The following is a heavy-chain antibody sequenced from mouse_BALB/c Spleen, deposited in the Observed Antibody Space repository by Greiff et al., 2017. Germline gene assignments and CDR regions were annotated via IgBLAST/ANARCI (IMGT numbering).Heavy chain of an antibody. Sequence: EVQRVESGPELVKPGASVKMSCKASGYTFTSYVMHWVKQKPGQGLEWIGYINPYNDGTKYNEKFKGKATLTSDKSSSTAYMELSSLTSEDSAVYYCARGITAYYFDYWGQGTTLTVSS. J-gene: IGHJ2*01. CDR3: ARGITAYYFDY. CDR1: GYTFTSYV. CDR2: INPYNDGT. V-gene: IGHV1-14*01. D-gene: IGHD1-2*01.